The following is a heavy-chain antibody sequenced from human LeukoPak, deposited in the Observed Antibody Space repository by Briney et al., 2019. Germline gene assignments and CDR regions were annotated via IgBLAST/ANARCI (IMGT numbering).Heavy chain of an antibody. V-gene: IGHV3-33*01. CDR1: GFTFSSYG. D-gene: IGHD3-10*01. Sequence: GRSLRLSCAASGFTFSSYGMHWVRQAPGKGLEWVAVIWYDGSNKYYADSVKGRFTISRDNSKNTLYLQMNSLRAEDTAVYYCAREGPNRGQRGAFDIWGQGTMVTVSS. CDR3: AREGPNRGQRGAFDI. J-gene: IGHJ3*02. CDR2: IWYDGSNK.